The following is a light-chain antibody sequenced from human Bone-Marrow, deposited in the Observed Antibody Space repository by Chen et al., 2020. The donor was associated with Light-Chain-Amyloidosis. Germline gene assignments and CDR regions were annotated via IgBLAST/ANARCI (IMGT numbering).Light chain of an antibody. CDR1: SGDLGGYDF. CDR3: CSFAGNDDWV. V-gene: IGLV2-8*01. J-gene: IGLJ3*02. CDR2: EGT. Sequence: QSALTQPPSASGSLGQPVTLSCAGTSGDLGGYDFVSWYQQHPGKAPKLMIHEGTKRPSGVPSRFSGSKSGNTASLTVSGLQAEDEADYYCCSFAGNDDWVFGGGTKLTVL.